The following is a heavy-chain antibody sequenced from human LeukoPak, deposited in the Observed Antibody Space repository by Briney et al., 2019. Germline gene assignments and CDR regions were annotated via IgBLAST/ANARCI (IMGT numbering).Heavy chain of an antibody. CDR1: GFTFSTYS. D-gene: IGHD3-10*01. CDR2: LSYDGTNK. J-gene: IGHJ4*02. Sequence: PGGSLRLSCAASGFTFSTYSMHWVRQPPGKGLEWAVVLSYDGTNKYYADSVKGRFTISRDNSKNTLYLQMNSLRAEDTAVYYCASYGSGFDYWGQGTLVTVSS. V-gene: IGHV3-30-3*01. CDR3: ASYGSGFDY.